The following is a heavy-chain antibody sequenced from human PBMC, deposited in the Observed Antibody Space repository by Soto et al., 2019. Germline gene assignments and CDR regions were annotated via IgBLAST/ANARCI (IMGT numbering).Heavy chain of an antibody. CDR3: ARGQYCRGGSCYPHWFDP. D-gene: IGHD2-15*01. CDR1: GGSFSGYY. J-gene: IGHJ5*02. Sequence: PSETMSLTCAVYGGSFSGYYWSWIRQPPGKGLEWIGEIHHSGRTTYNPSLKDRLTISVDTSKNQFSLKLSSVTAADTAVYYCARGQYCRGGSCYPHWFDPWGQGTLVTVSS. CDR2: IHHSGRT. V-gene: IGHV4-34*01.